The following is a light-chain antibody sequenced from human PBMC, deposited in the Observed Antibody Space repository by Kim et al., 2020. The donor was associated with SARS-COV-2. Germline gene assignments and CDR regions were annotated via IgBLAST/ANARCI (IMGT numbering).Light chain of an antibody. CDR3: LQHNTYPIT. CDR1: QDIRND. Sequence: AAVEDRVTITCRASQDIRNDLGWYQQNPGRAPKRLIYGASSLQSGVPSRFSGSGSGTEFTLTISSLQPEDVAIYFCLQHNTYPITFGQGTRLEIK. J-gene: IGKJ5*01. CDR2: GAS. V-gene: IGKV1-17*01.